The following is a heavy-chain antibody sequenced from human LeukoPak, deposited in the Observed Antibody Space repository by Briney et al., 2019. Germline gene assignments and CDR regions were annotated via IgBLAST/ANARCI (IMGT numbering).Heavy chain of an antibody. CDR1: GGSFSGYY. CDR2: INHSGST. CDR3: ARYKKSSWRAGNMGFDY. V-gene: IGHV4-34*01. D-gene: IGHD6-13*01. Sequence: SETLSLTCAVYGGSFSGYYWSWTRQPPGKGLEWIGEINHSGSTNYNPSLKSRVTISVDTSKNQFSLKLSSVTAADTAVYYCARYKKSSWRAGNMGFDYWGQGTLITVSS. J-gene: IGHJ4*02.